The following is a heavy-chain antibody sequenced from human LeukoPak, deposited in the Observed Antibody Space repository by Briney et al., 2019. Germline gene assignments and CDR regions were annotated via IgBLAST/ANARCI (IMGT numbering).Heavy chain of an antibody. D-gene: IGHD1-7*01. CDR1: GGTFSSYA. V-gene: IGHV1-69*05. CDR3: ARDNYAGANWFDP. J-gene: IGHJ5*02. CDR2: IIPIFGTA. Sequence: RASVKVSCKASGGTFSSYAISWVRQPPGQGLEWMGGIIPIFGTANYAQKFQGRVTITTDESMSTAYMELSSLRSEDTAVYYCARDNYAGANWFDPWGQGTLVTVSS.